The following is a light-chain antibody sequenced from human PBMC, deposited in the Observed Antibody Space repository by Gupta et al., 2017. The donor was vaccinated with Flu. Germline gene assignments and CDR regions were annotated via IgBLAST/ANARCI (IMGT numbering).Light chain of an antibody. CDR3: QSNDSSRRLYV. J-gene: IGLJ1*01. CDR1: YKIGGDSD. Sequence: YKIGGDSDVDWYPQHPASAPNLLIYVKNTRDSVIPECFSDTKCATAATMAITGHQAEDEADYYCQSNDSSRRLYVFGTGTQVTVL. CDR2: VKN. V-gene: IGLV1-40*01.